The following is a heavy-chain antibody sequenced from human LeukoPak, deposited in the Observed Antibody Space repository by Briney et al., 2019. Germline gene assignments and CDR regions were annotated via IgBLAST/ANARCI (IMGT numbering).Heavy chain of an antibody. J-gene: IGHJ6*03. CDR1: GYSISSGYY. Sequence: SETLSLTCAVSGYSISSGYYWGWIRQPPGKGLEWIGSIYHSGSTYYNPSLKSRVTISVDTCKNPFSLKLSSVTAADTAGYYCARLYCSGGSCYSHYYYYMDVWGKGTTVTVSS. V-gene: IGHV4-38-2*01. CDR2: IYHSGST. CDR3: ARLYCSGGSCYSHYYYYMDV. D-gene: IGHD2-15*01.